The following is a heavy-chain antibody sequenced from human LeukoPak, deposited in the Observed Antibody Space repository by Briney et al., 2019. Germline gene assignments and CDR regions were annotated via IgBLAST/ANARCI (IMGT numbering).Heavy chain of an antibody. D-gene: IGHD3/OR15-3a*01. CDR3: ASGRHDFLY. Sequence: GGSLRLSRAASGFDFSTFWMTWVRQAPGKGLEWVANINLDGTEEHYVDSSLKGRFTISRDNAKSSLYLQMNSLRVEDTAVYFCASGRHDFLYWGQGALVTVSS. J-gene: IGHJ4*02. CDR1: GFDFSTFW. CDR2: INLDGTEE. V-gene: IGHV3-7*01.